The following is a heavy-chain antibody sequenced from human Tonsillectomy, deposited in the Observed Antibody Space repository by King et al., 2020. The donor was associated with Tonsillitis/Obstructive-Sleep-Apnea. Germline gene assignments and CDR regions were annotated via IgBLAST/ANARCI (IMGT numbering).Heavy chain of an antibody. V-gene: IGHV4-59*01. D-gene: IGHD3-3*01. CDR3: ARVPVTYYDFWSGYYSPAYYYYMDV. J-gene: IGHJ6*03. CDR1: GGSISMYY. Sequence: QLQESGPGLVKPSETLYLTCTVSGGSISMYYWTWIRQPPGTGLEWIGYIYYSGSTNYNPSLKRRVTISVDTSKNQFFLKLSSVTAAYTAVYYCARVPVTYYDFWSGYYSPAYYYYMDVWGKGTTVTVSS. CDR2: IYYSGST.